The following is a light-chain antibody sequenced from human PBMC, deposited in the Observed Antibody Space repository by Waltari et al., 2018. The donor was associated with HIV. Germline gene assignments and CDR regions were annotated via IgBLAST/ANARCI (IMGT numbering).Light chain of an antibody. Sequence: QSALTQPASVSGSPGQSINISCTGTSSAVGSYNLVSWYQQHPGKAPKVMIYEGSKRPSGVSNRFSGSKSGNTASLTISGLQAEDEADYYCCSYTGSSTRRPYVFGTGTKVTVL. CDR3: CSYTGSSTRRPYV. V-gene: IGLV2-23*01. CDR2: EGS. CDR1: SSAVGSYNL. J-gene: IGLJ1*01.